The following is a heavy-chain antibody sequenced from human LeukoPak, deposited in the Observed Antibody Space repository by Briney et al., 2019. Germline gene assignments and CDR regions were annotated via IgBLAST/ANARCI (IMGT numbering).Heavy chain of an antibody. D-gene: IGHD5-12*01. Sequence: SETLSLTCAVYGGSFSGYYWSWIRQPPGKGLEWIGEINHSGSTNYNPSLKSRVTISVDTSKNQSSLKLSSVTAADTAVYYCARGRGWRYGMDVWGQGTTVTVSS. V-gene: IGHV4-34*01. CDR2: INHSGST. CDR3: ARGRGWRYGMDV. J-gene: IGHJ6*02. CDR1: GGSFSGYY.